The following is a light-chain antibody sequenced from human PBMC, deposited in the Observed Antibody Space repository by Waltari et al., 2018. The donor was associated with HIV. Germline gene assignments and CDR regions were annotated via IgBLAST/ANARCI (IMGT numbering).Light chain of an antibody. CDR1: QGITDY. J-gene: IGKJ1*01. CDR3: QKYNSGQWT. V-gene: IGKV1-27*01. CDR2: AAS. Sequence: DIQMTPSPSSLSASAQDQVTITCRASQGITDYLAWYQQKPGKVPKLLIYAASTLQSGVPSRFSGSGSGTDFTLTITSLQPEDVATYYCQKYNSGQWTFGQGTKVEI.